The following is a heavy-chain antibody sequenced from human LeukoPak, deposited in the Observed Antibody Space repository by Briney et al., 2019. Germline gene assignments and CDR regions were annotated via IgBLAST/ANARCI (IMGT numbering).Heavy chain of an antibody. Sequence: GASVKVSCKASGGTFSSYAISWVRQAPGQGLEWMGGIIPIFGTANYAQKFQGRVTITADESTSTAYMELSSLRSEDTAVYYCAKGPVSAIVGATTLDYWGQGTLVTVSS. V-gene: IGHV1-69*13. CDR1: GGTFSSYA. CDR2: IIPIFGTA. D-gene: IGHD1-26*01. CDR3: AKGPVSAIVGATTLDY. J-gene: IGHJ4*02.